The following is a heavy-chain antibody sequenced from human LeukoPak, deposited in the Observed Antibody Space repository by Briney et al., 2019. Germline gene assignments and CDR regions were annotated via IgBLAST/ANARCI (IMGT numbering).Heavy chain of an antibody. V-gene: IGHV1-2*02. CDR1: GFTLTGYY. Sequence: APVKVSCKASGFTLTGYYMHWVRQDPRQGLQWMGWIKPTSGDTDYAQKFQGRVTMTRDTSISTVYMELSSLRSDDTAVYYCARADSVPAGDYHYWYMDVWGKGTTVTVSS. CDR2: IKPTSGDT. D-gene: IGHD2-2*01. J-gene: IGHJ6*03. CDR3: ARADSVPAGDYHYWYMDV.